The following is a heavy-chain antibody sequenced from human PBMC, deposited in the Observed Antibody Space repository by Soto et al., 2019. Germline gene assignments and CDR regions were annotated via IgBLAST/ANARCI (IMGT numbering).Heavy chain of an antibody. Sequence: QVQLVQSGAEVKKPGASVKVSCKASGYTFTSYGISWVRQAPGQGLEWMGWISPYDGNTNYAQKLQGRVTMTIDTSTSTAYMDLRSLRSDDTAVYYCARGIGGWFGVAYYYGMDVWGQGTAVTVSS. CDR2: ISPYDGNT. V-gene: IGHV1-18*01. CDR3: ARGIGGWFGVAYYYGMDV. J-gene: IGHJ6*02. D-gene: IGHD3-10*01. CDR1: GYTFTSYG.